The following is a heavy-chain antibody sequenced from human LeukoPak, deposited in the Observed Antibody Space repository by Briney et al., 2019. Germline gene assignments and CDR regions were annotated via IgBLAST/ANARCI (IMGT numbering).Heavy chain of an antibody. Sequence: GRSLRLSCAASGFTFDDYAMHWVRQAPGKGLEWVSGISWNSGSIGYADSVKGRFTISRDNAKNSLYLQMNSLRAEDTALYYCATGERGYYDSSGYSSEHWGQGTLVTVSS. D-gene: IGHD3-22*01. CDR1: GFTFDDYA. V-gene: IGHV3-9*01. CDR3: ATGERGYYDSSGYSSEH. CDR2: ISWNSGSI. J-gene: IGHJ1*01.